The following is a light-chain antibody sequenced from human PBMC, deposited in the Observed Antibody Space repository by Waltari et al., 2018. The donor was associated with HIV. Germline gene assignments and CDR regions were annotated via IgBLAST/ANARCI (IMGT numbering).Light chain of an antibody. Sequence: QSVLTQLRSVSGSPGQRVTLSCNGTRSNIGAGYDVNWYQPFPGAAPQALIYTNRHRPSRVPDRFSGSKSCSSASLAISGLQAEDEADYYCQSYDSSLSGSVFGGGTKLTVL. V-gene: IGLV1-40*01. CDR2: TNR. CDR1: RSNIGAGYD. CDR3: QSYDSSLSGSV. J-gene: IGLJ2*01.